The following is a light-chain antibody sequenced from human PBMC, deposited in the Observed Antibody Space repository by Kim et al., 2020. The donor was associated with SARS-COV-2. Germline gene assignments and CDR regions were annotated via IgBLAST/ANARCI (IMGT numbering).Light chain of an antibody. Sequence: PEERPTHSRSASQCVRPNHLALCQQNPGQAPRLLIYGASSRATGIPDRFSGSGSGTDFTLTITRLEPEDFAVYYCQQYSSSPAPFGQGTKVDIK. J-gene: IGKJ1*01. CDR2: GAS. V-gene: IGKV3-20*01. CDR1: QCVRPNH. CDR3: QQYSSSPAP.